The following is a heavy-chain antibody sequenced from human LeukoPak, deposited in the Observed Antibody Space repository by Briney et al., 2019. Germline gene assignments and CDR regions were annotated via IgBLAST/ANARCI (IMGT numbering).Heavy chain of an antibody. CDR3: VRLITLDYYYYYMDV. J-gene: IGHJ6*03. D-gene: IGHD5-24*01. V-gene: IGHV3-66*04. CDR2: IFSGGGT. CDR1: GFTVSSNY. Sequence: GGSLRLSCAASGFTVSSNYMSWVRQAPGKGLECVSVIFSGGGTYYADSVKGRFTISRDNAKNSLYLQMNSLRAEDTALYYCVRLITLDYYYYYMDVWGKGTTVTVSS.